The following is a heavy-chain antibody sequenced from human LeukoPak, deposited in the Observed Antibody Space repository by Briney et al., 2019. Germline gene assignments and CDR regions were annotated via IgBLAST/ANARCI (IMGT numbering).Heavy chain of an antibody. CDR2: INPNSGGT. V-gene: IGHV1-2*02. D-gene: IGHD2-2*01. CDR3: ARGYCSSTSCYLSYVWFDP. CDR1: GYTFTGYY. Sequence: GASVKVSCKASGYTFTGYYMHWVRQTPGQGLEWMGWINPNSGGTNYAQKFQGRVTMTRDTSISTAYMELSRLRSDDTAVYYCARGYCSSTSCYLSYVWFDPWGQGTLVTVSS. J-gene: IGHJ5*02.